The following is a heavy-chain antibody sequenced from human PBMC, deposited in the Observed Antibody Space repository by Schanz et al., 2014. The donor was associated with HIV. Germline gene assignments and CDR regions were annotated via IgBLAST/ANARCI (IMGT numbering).Heavy chain of an antibody. J-gene: IGHJ6*02. V-gene: IGHV3-21*01. CDR2: ISSSSSYI. D-gene: IGHD2-21*02. CDR3: ARVSKITHIVVVTASLVDV. Sequence: EVQLVESGGGLVKPGGSLRLSCAASGFTFSSYSMNWVRQAPGKGLEWVSSISSSSSYIYYADSVKGRFTISRDNAKNSLYLQMNSLRAEDTAVYYCARVSKITHIVVVTASLVDVWGQGTTVTVSS. CDR1: GFTFSSYS.